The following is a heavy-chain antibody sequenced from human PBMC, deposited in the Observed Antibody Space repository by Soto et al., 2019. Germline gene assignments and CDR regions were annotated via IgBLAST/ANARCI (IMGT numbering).Heavy chain of an antibody. Sequence: SLRLSCAASGFTFSSYAMHWVRQAPGKGLEWVAVISYDGSNKYYADSVKGRFTISRDNSKNTLYLQMNSLRAEDTAVYYCASHQYSSSWYPYYYYYYGMDVWGQGTTVTVSS. CDR1: GFTFSSYA. V-gene: IGHV3-30-3*01. CDR2: ISYDGSNK. CDR3: ASHQYSSSWYPYYYYYYGMDV. J-gene: IGHJ6*02. D-gene: IGHD6-13*01.